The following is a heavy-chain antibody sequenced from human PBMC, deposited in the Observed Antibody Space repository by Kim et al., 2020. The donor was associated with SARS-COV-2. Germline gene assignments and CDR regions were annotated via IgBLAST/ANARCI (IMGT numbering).Heavy chain of an antibody. D-gene: IGHD6-19*01. CDR2: INPNSGGT. Sequence: ASVKVSCKASGYTFTGYYMHWVRQAPGQGLEWMGWINPNSGGTNYAQKFQGRVTMTRDTSISTAYMELSRLRSDDTAVYYCARGYSSGWYSLPRNYWGQGTLVTVSS. CDR1: GYTFTGYY. CDR3: ARGYSSGWYSLPRNY. V-gene: IGHV1-2*02. J-gene: IGHJ4*02.